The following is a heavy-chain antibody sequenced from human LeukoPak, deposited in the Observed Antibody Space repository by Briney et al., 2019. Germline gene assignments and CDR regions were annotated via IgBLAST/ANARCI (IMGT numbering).Heavy chain of an antibody. D-gene: IGHD3-10*01. CDR3: AKSFYYNSGSWAIFDC. Sequence: GSVRISCKASGFTFSSYGMRWVRQAPGRGLEWVAGISGSGGSTDYADTVKGRFTISRDTSKNTVYMQLSSLRSEDTGIYYCAKSFYYNSGSWAIFDCGGQATLLTAPS. J-gene: IGHJ4*02. CDR1: GFTFSSYG. CDR2: ISGSGGST. V-gene: IGHV3-23*01.